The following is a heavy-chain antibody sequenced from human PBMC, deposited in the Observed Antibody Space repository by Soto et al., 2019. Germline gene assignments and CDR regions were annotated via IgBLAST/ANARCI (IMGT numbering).Heavy chain of an antibody. CDR1: XXXXXXYS. J-gene: IGHJ4*02. CDR3: ARVERAYCGGDCYDY. Sequence: EVQLVESGGGLVKPGGSLRLXCAAXXXXXXXYSMNWVRQAPGKGLEWVSSISSSSSYIYYADSVKGRFTISRDNAKNSLYLQMNSLRAEDTAVYYCARVERAYCGGDCYDYWGQGTLVTVSS. CDR2: ISSSSSYI. D-gene: IGHD2-21*01. V-gene: IGHV3-21*01.